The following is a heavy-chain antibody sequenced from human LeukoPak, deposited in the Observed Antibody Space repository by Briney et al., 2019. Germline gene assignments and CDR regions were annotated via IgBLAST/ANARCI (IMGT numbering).Heavy chain of an antibody. CDR2: FDPGDDET. Sequence: VASVKLSCKVYGYSLSELSTHWVRQAPGQGLEWMGGFDPGDDETIYAQKFQGRVTMTEDTSTDTAYLELGSLRSEDTAVYFCATEKDLLLDSWGQGTPLTVSS. D-gene: IGHD1-26*01. J-gene: IGHJ5*01. CDR3: ATEKDLLLDS. V-gene: IGHV1-24*01. CDR1: GYSLSELS.